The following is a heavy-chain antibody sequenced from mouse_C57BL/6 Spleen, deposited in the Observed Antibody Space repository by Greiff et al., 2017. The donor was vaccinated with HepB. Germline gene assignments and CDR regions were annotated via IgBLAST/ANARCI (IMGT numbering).Heavy chain of an antibody. CDR2: IRLKSDNYAT. V-gene: IGHV6-3*01. CDR3: TGVGGNLAY. D-gene: IGHD1-1*02. CDR1: GFTFSNYW. J-gene: IGHJ3*01. Sequence: DVKLQESGGGLVQPGGSMKLSCVASGFTFSNYWMNWVRQSPEKGLEWVAQIRLKSDNYATHYAESVKGRFTISRDDSKSSVYLQMNNLRAEDTGIYYCTGVGGNLAYWGQGTLVTVSA.